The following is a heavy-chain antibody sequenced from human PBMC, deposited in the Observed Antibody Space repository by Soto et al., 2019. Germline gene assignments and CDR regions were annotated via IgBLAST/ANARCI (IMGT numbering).Heavy chain of an antibody. CDR3: AAMLIVGATPYYFEY. CDR1: GDSISISSYY. CDR2: MYYSVST. J-gene: IGHJ4*01. V-gene: IGHV4-39*01. D-gene: IGHD1-26*01. Sequence: PSETLSLTCTISGDSISISSYYWAWIRQPPGKGLEWIGSMYYSVSTYNNPSLKSRFTMSVDTPKKQFSLILSSVTAADTAVYYSAAMLIVGATPYYFEYWDEGNLVTVSS.